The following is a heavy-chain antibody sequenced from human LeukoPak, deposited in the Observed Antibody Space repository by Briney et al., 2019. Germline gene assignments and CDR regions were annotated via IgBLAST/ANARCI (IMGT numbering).Heavy chain of an antibody. D-gene: IGHD3-3*01. Sequence: GASVKVSCKASGYTFTSYGISWVRQAPGQGLEWMGWISAYNGNTNYAQKLQGRVTMTTDTSTSTAYMELRSLRSDDTAVYYCARRGPIFGVYYYYYYMDVWGKGTTVTVSS. CDR1: GYTFTSYG. CDR2: ISAYNGNT. V-gene: IGHV1-18*01. J-gene: IGHJ6*03. CDR3: ARRGPIFGVYYYYYYMDV.